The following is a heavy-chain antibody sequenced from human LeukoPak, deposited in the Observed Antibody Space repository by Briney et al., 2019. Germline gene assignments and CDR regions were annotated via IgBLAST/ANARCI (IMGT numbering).Heavy chain of an antibody. CDR2: IHYSGGT. CDR3: ARDLGGCSSTSCPL. CDR1: GGSISGYY. J-gene: IGHJ4*02. D-gene: IGHD2-2*01. V-gene: IGHV4-59*12. Sequence: SETLSLTCTVSGGSISGYYWSWMRQTPGKGLEYVGYIHYSGGTNYNPSLKSRVTISVDTSKNQFSLKLSSVTAADTAVYYCARDLGGCSSTSCPLWGQGTLVTVSS.